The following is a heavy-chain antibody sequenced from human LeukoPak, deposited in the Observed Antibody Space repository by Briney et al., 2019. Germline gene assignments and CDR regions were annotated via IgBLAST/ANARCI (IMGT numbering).Heavy chain of an antibody. CDR2: IFSSAST. J-gene: IGHJ4*02. CDR1: GGFISSGGYY. Sequence: SQSLSLTCTVSGGFISSGGYYGSWIPQPPGKGLERLGPIFSSASTIYNPSLKSRVIISVDTTKNPFSLKLTSVTAADTAVYYCARDFTGGAFDYWGQGTLVTVSS. V-gene: IGHV4-31*03. CDR3: ARDFTGGAFDY. D-gene: IGHD2-8*02.